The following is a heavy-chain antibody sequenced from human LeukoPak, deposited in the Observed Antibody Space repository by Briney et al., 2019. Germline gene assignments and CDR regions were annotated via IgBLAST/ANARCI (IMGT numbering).Heavy chain of an antibody. D-gene: IGHD3-10*01. CDR2: IIPIFGTA. J-gene: IGHJ4*02. V-gene: IGHV1-69*06. CDR3: ARAGEAMRFGEPHFDY. CDR1: GGTFSSYA. Sequence: SVKVSCKASGGTFSSYAISWVRQAPGQGLEWMGGIIPIFGTANYAQKFQGRVTITADKSTSTAYMELSSLRSEDTAVYYCARAGEAMRFGEPHFDYWGQGTLVTVSS.